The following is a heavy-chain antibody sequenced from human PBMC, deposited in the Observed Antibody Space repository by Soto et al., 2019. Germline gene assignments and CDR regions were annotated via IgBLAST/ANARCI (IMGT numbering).Heavy chain of an antibody. CDR3: ARDLCVAAAGSGGSYGMDV. V-gene: IGHV1-2*02. D-gene: IGHD6-13*01. CDR2: INPNRGGT. CDR1: GYTFTGYY. J-gene: IGHJ6*02. Sequence: QVQLVQSGAEVKKPGASGKVSCKASGYTFTGYYMHWVRQAPGQGLEWMGWINPNRGGTNYAQKFQGRVTMTRDTSISTAYMELSRLRSDDTAVYYCARDLCVAAAGSGGSYGMDVWGQGTTVTVSS.